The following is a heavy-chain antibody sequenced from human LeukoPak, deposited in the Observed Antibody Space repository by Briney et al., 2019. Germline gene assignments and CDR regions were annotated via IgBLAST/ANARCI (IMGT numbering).Heavy chain of an antibody. Sequence: GRSLRLSCAVSGFTFSSYGMHWVRQAPGKELEWVAGISYDGSNQYYADSVKGRFTTSRDNSKNTLDLQMNSLRAEDTAVYYCAKDRNFGFLDYWGQGTLVIVSS. D-gene: IGHD3-16*01. CDR1: GFTFSSYG. V-gene: IGHV3-30*18. CDR3: AKDRNFGFLDY. J-gene: IGHJ4*02. CDR2: ISYDGSNQ.